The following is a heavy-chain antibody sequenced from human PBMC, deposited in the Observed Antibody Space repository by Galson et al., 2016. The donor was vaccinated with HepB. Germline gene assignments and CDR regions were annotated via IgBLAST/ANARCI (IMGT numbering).Heavy chain of an antibody. CDR1: GYTFTSYA. J-gene: IGHJ3*02. Sequence: SVKVSCKASGYTFTSYAIHWVRQAPGQSLEWMGWINAGNGNTKYSQKFQGRVTITRDTSASTAYMELSCMRSEDTTVYYCARDFGQPAAKALDIWGQGTMVTVSS. V-gene: IGHV1-3*01. D-gene: IGHD2-2*01. CDR2: INAGNGNT. CDR3: ARDFGQPAAKALDI.